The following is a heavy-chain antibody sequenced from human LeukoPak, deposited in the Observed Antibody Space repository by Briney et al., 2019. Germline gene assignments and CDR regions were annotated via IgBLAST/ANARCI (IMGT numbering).Heavy chain of an antibody. J-gene: IGHJ6*03. D-gene: IGHD1-26*01. CDR2: IYTSGST. Sequence: SETLSLTCTVSGGSISSYYWSWIRQPAGKGLEWIGRIYTSGSTNYNPSLKSRVTMSVDTSKNQFSLKLSSVTAADTAVYYCARAWAKREYYYYMDVWGKGTTVTVSS. CDR3: ARAWAKREYYYYMDV. CDR1: GGSISSYY. V-gene: IGHV4-4*07.